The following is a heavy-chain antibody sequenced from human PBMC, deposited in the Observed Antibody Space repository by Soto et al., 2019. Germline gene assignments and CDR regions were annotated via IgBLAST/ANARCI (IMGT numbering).Heavy chain of an antibody. Sequence: QVQLRQSGPGLVKPSQTLSLTCVISGDSVSSTSAAWNWIRQSPSRGLEWLGRTYYRSSWYSDYAVSVKSRISSNPDTSKNHFSLQLKSVTPEDTAVYFCARMWLSSWHTFESWGRGTLVTVSA. D-gene: IGHD6-13*01. V-gene: IGHV6-1*01. J-gene: IGHJ4*02. CDR1: GDSVSSTSAA. CDR3: ARMWLSSWHTFES. CDR2: TYYRSSWYS.